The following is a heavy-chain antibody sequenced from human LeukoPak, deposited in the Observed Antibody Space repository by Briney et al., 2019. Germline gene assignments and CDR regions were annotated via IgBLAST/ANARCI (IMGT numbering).Heavy chain of an antibody. J-gene: IGHJ6*03. CDR2: ISAYNGNT. CDR1: GYTFTSYG. Sequence: GASVKVSCKASGYTFTSYGISWVRQAPEQGLEWMGWISAYNGNTNYAQKLQGRVTMTTDTSTSTAYMELRSLRSDDTAVYYCAREDTTKDYYYYYMDVWGKGTTVTVSS. V-gene: IGHV1-18*01. CDR3: AREDTTKDYYYYYMDV. D-gene: IGHD1-14*01.